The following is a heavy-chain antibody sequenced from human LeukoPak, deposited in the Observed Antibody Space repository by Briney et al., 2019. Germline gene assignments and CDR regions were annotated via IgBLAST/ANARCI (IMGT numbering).Heavy chain of an antibody. D-gene: IGHD6-19*01. V-gene: IGHV4-38-2*01. Sequence: SETLSLTCAVSTNSISSGYYWGWIRQAPGKGLEWIGSIYHSGSTYYNPSLKSRVIISVDTSKNQFSLKLTSVTAADTAVYYCARHYGQWLATYYFDYWGQGTLVTVSS. J-gene: IGHJ4*02. CDR2: IYHSGST. CDR3: ARHYGQWLATYYFDY. CDR1: TNSISSGYY.